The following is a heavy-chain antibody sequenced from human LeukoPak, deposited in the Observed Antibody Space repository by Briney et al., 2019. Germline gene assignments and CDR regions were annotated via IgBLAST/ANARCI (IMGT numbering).Heavy chain of an antibody. D-gene: IGHD5-18*01. V-gene: IGHV4-39*01. J-gene: IGHJ3*02. CDR1: GGSISSSSYY. CDR2: IYYSGST. CDR3: ARWGREQLWLSDAFDI. Sequence: SETLSLTCTVSGGSISSSSYYWGWIRQPPGKGLEWIGSIYYSGSTYYNPSLKSRVTISVDTSKNQFSLKLSSMTAADTAVYYCARWGREQLWLSDAFDIWGQGTMVAVSS.